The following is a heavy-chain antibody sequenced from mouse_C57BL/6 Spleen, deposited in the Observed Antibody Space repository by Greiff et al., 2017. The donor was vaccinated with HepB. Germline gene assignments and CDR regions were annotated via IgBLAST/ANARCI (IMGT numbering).Heavy chain of an antibody. CDR3: ARCSSNYLYAMDY. D-gene: IGHD2-5*01. Sequence: QVQLQQSGAELVRPGTSVKVSCKASGYAFTNYLIEWVKQRPGQGLEWIGVINPGSGGTNYNEKFKGKATLTADKSSSTAYMQLSSLTSEDSAVYFCARCSSNYLYAMDYWGQGTSVTVSS. CDR2: INPGSGGT. V-gene: IGHV1-54*01. CDR1: GYAFTNYL. J-gene: IGHJ4*01.